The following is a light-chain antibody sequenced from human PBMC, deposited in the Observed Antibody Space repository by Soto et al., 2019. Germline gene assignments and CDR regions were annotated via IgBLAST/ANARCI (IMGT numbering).Light chain of an antibody. V-gene: IGKV1-39*01. Sequence: DIQMTQSPSSLSASVGDRVTITCRASQTISNFLNWYQKKPGKAPTLLIYSASSLQRGVPANFSGSGSGANFTPTIMHVRPEDCATYYCQQTYCAPHTFGQGTKVEIK. CDR1: QTISNF. J-gene: IGKJ2*01. CDR3: QQTYCAPHT. CDR2: SAS.